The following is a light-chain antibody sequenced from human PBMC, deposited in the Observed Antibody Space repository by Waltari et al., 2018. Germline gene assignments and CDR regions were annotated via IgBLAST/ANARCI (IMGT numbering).Light chain of an antibody. Sequence: VLTQPPSASGAPGQRVSIPCSGSSSNIGSNTVNWYQQPPSTAPKLLIYSNNQRPSGVPDRFSGSKSGTSASLAISGLQSEDEADYYCAAWDDSLNGVVFGGGTKLTVL. CDR1: SSNIGSNT. J-gene: IGLJ2*01. CDR3: AAWDDSLNGVV. CDR2: SNN. V-gene: IGLV1-44*01.